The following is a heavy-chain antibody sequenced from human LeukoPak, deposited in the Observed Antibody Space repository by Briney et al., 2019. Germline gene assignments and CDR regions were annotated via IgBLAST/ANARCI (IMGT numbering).Heavy chain of an antibody. J-gene: IGHJ5*02. CDR3: AREGPYGSGSYYPGWFDP. D-gene: IGHD3-10*01. Sequence: ASVKVSCKASVSPFTSYGINWVRQAPRQGLEWMGWISAYNGNTNYAQKPQGRVTMTTDTSTSTAYMELRSLRSDDTAVYYCAREGPYGSGSYYPGWFDPWGQGTLVTVSS. CDR2: ISAYNGNT. CDR1: VSPFTSYG. V-gene: IGHV1-18*01.